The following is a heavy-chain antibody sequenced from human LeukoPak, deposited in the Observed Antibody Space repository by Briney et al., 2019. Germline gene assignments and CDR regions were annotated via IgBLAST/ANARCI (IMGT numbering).Heavy chain of an antibody. D-gene: IGHD3-10*01. CDR1: GFTFSSYD. Sequence: PGGSLRLSCAASGFTFSSYDMHWVRQATGKGLEWVSAIGTAGDTYYPGSVKGRFTISRENAKNSLYLQMNSLRAGDTAVYHCARGSPSHYYGSGSYSPLDYWGQGTLVTVSS. V-gene: IGHV3-13*01. CDR2: IGTAGDT. CDR3: ARGSPSHYYGSGSYSPLDY. J-gene: IGHJ4*02.